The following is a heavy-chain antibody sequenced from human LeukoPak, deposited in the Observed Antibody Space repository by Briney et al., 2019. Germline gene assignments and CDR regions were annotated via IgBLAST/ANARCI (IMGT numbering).Heavy chain of an antibody. CDR3: ARDNSLRDTAWWFDP. D-gene: IGHD5-24*01. CDR2: INPNFGGT. CDR1: GYILTNYY. Sequence: ASVKVSCKASGYILTNYYMHWVRQAPGQGLEWMGWINPNFGGTDYAQRFQGRVTMTRDMATSTDYLEVSSLRSEDTAVYYCARDNSLRDTAWWFDPWGQGTLVTVSS. J-gene: IGHJ5*02. V-gene: IGHV1-2*02.